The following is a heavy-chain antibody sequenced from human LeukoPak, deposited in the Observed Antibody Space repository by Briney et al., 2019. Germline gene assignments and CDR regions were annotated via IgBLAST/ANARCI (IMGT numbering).Heavy chain of an antibody. V-gene: IGHV1-69*13. J-gene: IGHJ4*02. CDR2: IIPIFGTA. Sequence: SVKVSCKASGGTFSSYAISWVRQAPGQGLEWMGGIIPIFGTANYAQKFQGRVTITADESTSTAYMELSSQRSEDTAVYYCARASVSGSGYYYYADYWGQGTLVTVSS. D-gene: IGHD3-22*01. CDR1: GGTFSSYA. CDR3: ARASVSGSGYYYYADY.